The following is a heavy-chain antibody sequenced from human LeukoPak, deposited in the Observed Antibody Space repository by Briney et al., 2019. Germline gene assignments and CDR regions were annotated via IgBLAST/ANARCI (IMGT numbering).Heavy chain of an antibody. CDR1: GGSFSGYY. D-gene: IGHD3-22*01. J-gene: IGHJ4*02. V-gene: IGHV4-34*01. CDR2: INHSGST. Sequence: SETLSLTCAVYGGSFSGYYWSWIRQPPGKGLEWIGEINHSGSTNYNPSLKSRVTISVDTSKNQFSLRLTSVTAADTAVYYCARSHYPYDSSGYYPEYFDYWGQGALVAVSS. CDR3: ARSHYPYDSSGYYPEYFDY.